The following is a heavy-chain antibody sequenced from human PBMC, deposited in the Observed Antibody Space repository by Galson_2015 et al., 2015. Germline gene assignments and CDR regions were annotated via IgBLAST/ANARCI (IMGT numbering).Heavy chain of an antibody. Sequence: QSGAEVKKPGESLKISCKGSGYIFTNYWIGWVRQMPGKGLEWMGIIYPGDSDTRYSPSFQGQVTISADKSISTAYLQWSSLQASDTAIYYCARHKRDGYNWGYFDYWGQGTLVTVSS. CDR3: ARHKRDGYNWGYFDY. D-gene: IGHD5-24*01. V-gene: IGHV5-51*01. CDR2: IYPGDSDT. J-gene: IGHJ4*02. CDR1: GYIFTNYW.